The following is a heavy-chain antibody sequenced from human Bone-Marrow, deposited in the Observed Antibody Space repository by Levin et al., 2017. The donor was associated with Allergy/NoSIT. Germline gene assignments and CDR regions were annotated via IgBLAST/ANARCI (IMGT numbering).Heavy chain of an antibody. V-gene: IGHV3-7*04. CDR1: GLSLSSNW. D-gene: IGHD6-19*01. J-gene: IGHJ4*02. CDR2: IRQDGGLR. CDR3: VRDVASGWAFDY. Sequence: GGSLRLSCVASGLSLSSNWMSWVRQAPGNGLEWVANIRQDGGLRYYVDSVKGRFTISRDNAKNSLDLQMNSLRVEDTAIYYCVRDVASGWAFDYWGQGSQVTVSS.